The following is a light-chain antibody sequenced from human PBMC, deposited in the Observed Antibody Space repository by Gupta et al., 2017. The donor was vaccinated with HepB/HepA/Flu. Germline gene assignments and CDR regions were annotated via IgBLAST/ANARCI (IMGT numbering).Light chain of an antibody. CDR1: QSVSSN. J-gene: IGKJ4*01. Sequence: EIVMTQSPATLSVSPGERATLSCRASQSVSSNLAWYQQKPGQAPRLLIYGASTRDTGIPARFSGSGYGTEFTLTISSRQSEDFAVYYCQQYNNSPPLTFGGGTKVEIK. CDR3: QQYNNSPPLT. V-gene: IGKV3-15*01. CDR2: GAS.